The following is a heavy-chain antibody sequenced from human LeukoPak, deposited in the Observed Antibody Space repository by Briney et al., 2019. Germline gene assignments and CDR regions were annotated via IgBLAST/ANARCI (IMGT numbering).Heavy chain of an antibody. J-gene: IGHJ4*02. Sequence: GRSLRLSCAASGFTFSSYSMNWVRQAPGKGLEWVSSISSSSSYIYYADSVRGRFTISRDNAKNSLYLQMNSLRAEDTAVYYCARGRSGSYSFDYWGQGTLVTVSS. CDR1: GFTFSSYS. D-gene: IGHD3-10*01. V-gene: IGHV3-21*01. CDR3: ARGRSGSYSFDY. CDR2: ISSSSSYI.